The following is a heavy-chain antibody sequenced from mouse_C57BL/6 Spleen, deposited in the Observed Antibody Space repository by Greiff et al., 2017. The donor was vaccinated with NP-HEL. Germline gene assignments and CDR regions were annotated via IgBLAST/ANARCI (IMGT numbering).Heavy chain of an antibody. CDR2: IHPNSGST. D-gene: IGHD3-2*02. Sequence: QVQLQQPGAELVKPGASVKLSCKASGYTFTSYWMHWVKQRPGQGLEWIGMIHPNSGSTNYNEKFKSKATLTVDKSSSTAYMQLSSLTSEDSAVYYCAREEGNSSGPYYFDYWGQGTTLTVSS. CDR1: GYTFTSYW. V-gene: IGHV1-64*01. J-gene: IGHJ2*01. CDR3: AREEGNSSGPYYFDY.